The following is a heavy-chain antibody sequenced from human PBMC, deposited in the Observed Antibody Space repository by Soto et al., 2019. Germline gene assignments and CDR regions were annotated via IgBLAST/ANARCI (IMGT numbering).Heavy chain of an antibody. CDR3: ARARGVADIVAQWNDY. J-gene: IGHJ4*02. V-gene: IGHV4-31*03. Sequence: GPGTSSETLSLTCTVSGGSISSGGYYWSWIRQHPGKGLEWIGYIYYSGSTYYNPSLKSRVTISVDTSKNQFSLKLSSVTAADTAVYYCARARGVADIVAQWNDYWGQGTLVTVSS. CDR2: IYYSGST. D-gene: IGHD5-12*01. CDR1: GGSISSGGYY.